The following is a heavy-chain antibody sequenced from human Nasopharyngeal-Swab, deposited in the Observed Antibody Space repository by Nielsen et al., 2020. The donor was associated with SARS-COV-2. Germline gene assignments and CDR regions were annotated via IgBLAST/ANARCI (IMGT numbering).Heavy chain of an antibody. CDR2: ISYDGSNK. D-gene: IGHD3-10*01. J-gene: IGHJ4*02. V-gene: IGHV3-30*18. CDR3: AKEGGNGWFGEFTF. CDR1: GFTFSSYG. Sequence: GGSLRPSCAASGFTFSSYGMHWVRQAPGKGLEWVAVISYDGSNKYYADSVKGRFTISRDNSKNTLYLQMNSLRAEDTAVYYCAKEGGNGWFGEFTFWGQGTLVTVSS.